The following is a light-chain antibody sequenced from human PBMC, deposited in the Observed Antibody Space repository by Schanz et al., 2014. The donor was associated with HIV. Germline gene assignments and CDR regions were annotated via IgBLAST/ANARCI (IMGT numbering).Light chain of an antibody. CDR1: SSNIGTNT. CDR2: SNN. CDR3: AAWDDSLNGVV. Sequence: QSVLTQPPSASGTPGQRVTISCSGSSSNIGTNTVNWYQHLPGTAPRLLIYSNNKRPSGVPDRLSGSKSGTSASLAISGLQSEDEADYYCAAWDDSLNGVVFGGGTKLTVL. J-gene: IGLJ2*01. V-gene: IGLV1-44*01.